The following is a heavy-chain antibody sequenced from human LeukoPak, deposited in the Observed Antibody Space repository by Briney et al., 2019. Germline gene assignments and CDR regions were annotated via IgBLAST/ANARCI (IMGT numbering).Heavy chain of an antibody. CDR2: IKSKTDGGTT. V-gene: IGHV3-15*01. CDR1: GFTFSNAW. J-gene: IGHJ4*02. D-gene: IGHD2-15*01. CDR3: AKDFPPIVVGYYFDY. Sequence: GGSLRLSCTASGFTFSNAWMSWVRQAPGKGLEWVGRIKSKTDGGTTDYAAPVKGRFTISRDDSKNTLYLQMNSLRAEDTAVYYCAKDFPPIVVGYYFDYWGQGTLVTVSS.